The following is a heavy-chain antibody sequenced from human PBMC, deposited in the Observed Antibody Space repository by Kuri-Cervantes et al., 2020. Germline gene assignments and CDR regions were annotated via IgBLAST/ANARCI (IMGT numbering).Heavy chain of an antibody. V-gene: IGHV3-48*03. CDR2: ISSSGSSI. Sequence: GGSLRLSCAASRFTFSSYEMNWVRQGPGKGLEWVSYISSSGSSIYHADSVKGRFTISRDNAKNSLYLQMNSLRAEDTAVYYCARWEGYYGSGSYSYYMDVWGKGTTVTVSS. J-gene: IGHJ6*03. CDR1: RFTFSSYE. CDR3: ARWEGYYGSGSYSYYMDV. D-gene: IGHD3-10*01.